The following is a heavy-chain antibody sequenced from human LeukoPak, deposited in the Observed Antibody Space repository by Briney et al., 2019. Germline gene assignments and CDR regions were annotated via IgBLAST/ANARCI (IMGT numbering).Heavy chain of an antibody. Sequence: PSETLSLTCTVSGGSISSSSYYWGWIRQPPGKGLEWIGSIYYSGSTNYNPSLKSRVTISVDTSKNQFSLKLSSVTAADTAVYYCARQWGQRGYSYVRQLNWFDPWGQGTLVTVSS. CDR2: IYYSGST. CDR3: ARQWGQRGYSYVRQLNWFDP. J-gene: IGHJ5*02. D-gene: IGHD5-18*01. CDR1: GGSISSSSYY. V-gene: IGHV4-39*01.